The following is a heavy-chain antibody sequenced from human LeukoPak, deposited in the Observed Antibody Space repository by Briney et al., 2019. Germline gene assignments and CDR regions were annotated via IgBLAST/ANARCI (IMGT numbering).Heavy chain of an antibody. Sequence: GRSLRLSCAASGFTFSSYAMHWVRQAPGKGLEWVAVISYDGSNKYYADSVKGRFTISRDNSKNTLYLQMNSLRAEDTAVYYCARGPQLELDYWGQGTLVTVSS. J-gene: IGHJ4*02. D-gene: IGHD1-1*01. CDR2: ISYDGSNK. V-gene: IGHV3-30*04. CDR1: GFTFSSYA. CDR3: ARGPQLELDY.